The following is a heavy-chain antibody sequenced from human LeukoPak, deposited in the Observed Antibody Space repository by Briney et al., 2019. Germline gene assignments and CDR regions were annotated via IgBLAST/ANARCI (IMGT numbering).Heavy chain of an antibody. CDR3: ARDRGYSYGDLVDY. J-gene: IGHJ4*02. V-gene: IGHV3-33*08. Sequence: GGSLRLSCAASGFTFSSYSMNWVRQAPGKGLEWVAVIWYDGSNKYYADSVKGRFTISRDNSKNTLYLQMNSLRAEDTAVYYCARDRGYSYGDLVDYWGQGTLVTVSS. D-gene: IGHD5-18*01. CDR2: IWYDGSNK. CDR1: GFTFSSYS.